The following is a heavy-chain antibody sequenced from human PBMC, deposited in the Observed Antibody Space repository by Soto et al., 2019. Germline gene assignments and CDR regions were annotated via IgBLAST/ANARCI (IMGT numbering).Heavy chain of an antibody. J-gene: IGHJ6*02. CDR1: GFTFSSYG. CDR2: ISYDGSNQ. V-gene: IGHV3-30*03. CDR3: ARGDREDIAVVVGVRPGEYGVDV. Sequence: GGSLRLSCAASGFTFSSYGMHWVRQAPGKGLEWVAVISYDGSNQFYRDYLKGRFTISRDNSKNTLYLQINSLRYDDTAVYYCARGDREDIAVVVGVRPGEYGVDVWGQGTTVTVSS. D-gene: IGHD2-15*01.